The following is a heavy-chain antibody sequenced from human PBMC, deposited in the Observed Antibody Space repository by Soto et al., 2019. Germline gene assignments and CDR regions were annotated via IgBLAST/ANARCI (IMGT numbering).Heavy chain of an antibody. V-gene: IGHV4-39*01. Sequence: PSETLSLTCTVSGGSISSSGYYWAWLRQPPGRGLEWIGSIYYNGDTYFYPSLKSRVTISVDTSKNQFSLKLTSVTAADMALYFCARGGKYYQQETYFFDYWGQGSLVTVSS. D-gene: IGHD3-16*01. CDR1: GGSISSSGYY. CDR2: IYYNGDT. J-gene: IGHJ4*01. CDR3: ARGGKYYQQETYFFDY.